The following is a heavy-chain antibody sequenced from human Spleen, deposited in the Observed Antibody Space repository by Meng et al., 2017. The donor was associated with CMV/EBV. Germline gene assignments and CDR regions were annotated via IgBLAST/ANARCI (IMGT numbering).Heavy chain of an antibody. Sequence: SETLSLTCTVSGGSIRGYYWSWIRQPPGKGLEWIGYIYYSGNTNYNPSLKSRVTISVDTSRNQFSLKLNSVTAADTALYYCARSSSTWYPFDYWGQGTLVTVSS. CDR2: IYYSGNT. J-gene: IGHJ4*02. V-gene: IGHV4-59*01. CDR1: GGSIRGYY. CDR3: ARSSSTWYPFDY. D-gene: IGHD6-13*01.